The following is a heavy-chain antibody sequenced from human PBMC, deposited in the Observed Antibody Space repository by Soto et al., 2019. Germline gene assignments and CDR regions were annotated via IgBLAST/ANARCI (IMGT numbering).Heavy chain of an antibody. CDR2: INPKSGGT. J-gene: IGHJ6*02. CDR1: GYSFTDYH. V-gene: IGHV1-2*04. Sequence: ASVKVSCKASGYSFTDYHIHWVRQAPGQGLEWLGRINPKSGGTSTAQKFQGWVTMTTDTSISTASMELTRLTSDDTAIYYCARGDSTDCSNGVCSFFYNHVMDVWGQGTTVIVSS. CDR3: ARGDSTDCSNGVCSFFYNHVMDV. D-gene: IGHD2-8*01.